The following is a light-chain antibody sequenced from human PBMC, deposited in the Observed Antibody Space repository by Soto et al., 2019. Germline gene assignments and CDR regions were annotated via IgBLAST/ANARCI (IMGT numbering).Light chain of an antibody. CDR1: QSITNN. V-gene: IGKV3-15*01. J-gene: IGKJ1*01. Sequence: EIVMTQSPGTLSVSPGERATLSCRASQSITNNLAWYQQKVGQAPRLLIYGASTMATGIPARFRGSGSGTEFTLTISSLESEDFAVYYCQQYNHWPPKMAFGQGTKVEIK. CDR3: QQYNHWPPKMA. CDR2: GAS.